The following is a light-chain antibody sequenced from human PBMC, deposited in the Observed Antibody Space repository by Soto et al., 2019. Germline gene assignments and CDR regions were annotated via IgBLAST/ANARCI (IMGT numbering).Light chain of an antibody. CDR2: KAS. V-gene: IGKV1-5*03. J-gene: IGKJ4*01. CDR3: QHYSDYPLT. CDR1: QSIGTY. Sequence: DIQMTQSPSTLSASVGDTVTITCWASQSIGTYLAWYQQKPGKAPKSLIFKASSLESGVPSRFSGSGSGTEFTLTISSLQPDDFATYFCQHYSDYPLTFGGGTKVEIK.